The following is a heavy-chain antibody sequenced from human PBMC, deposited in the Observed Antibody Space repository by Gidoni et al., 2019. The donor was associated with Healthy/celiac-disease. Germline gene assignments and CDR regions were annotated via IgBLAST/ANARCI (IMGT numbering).Heavy chain of an antibody. V-gene: IGHV4-34*01. D-gene: IGHD3-10*01. CDR2: INHSGST. CDR3: ARRVLLWFGELFYYYFDY. Sequence: QVQLQQWGAGLLKPSETLSLTCAVYGGSFSGYYWSWIRQPPGKVLEWIGEINHSGSTNYNPSLKSRVTISVDTSKNQFSLKLSSVTAADTAVYYCARRVLLWFGELFYYYFDYWGQGTLVTVSS. J-gene: IGHJ4*02. CDR1: GGSFSGYY.